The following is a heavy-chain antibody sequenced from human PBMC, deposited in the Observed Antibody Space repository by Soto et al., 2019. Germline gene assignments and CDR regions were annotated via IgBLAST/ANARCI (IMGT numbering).Heavy chain of an antibody. CDR3: ARGMGVVAATDYYYMDV. J-gene: IGHJ6*03. V-gene: IGHV4-34*01. CDR1: GGSFSGYY. D-gene: IGHD2-15*01. Sequence: SETLSLTCAVYGGSFSGYYWSWIRQPPGKGLEWIGEINHSGSTNYNPSLKSRVTISVDTSKNQFSLKLSSVTAADTAVYYCARGMGVVAATDYYYMDVWGKGTTVTVSS. CDR2: INHSGST.